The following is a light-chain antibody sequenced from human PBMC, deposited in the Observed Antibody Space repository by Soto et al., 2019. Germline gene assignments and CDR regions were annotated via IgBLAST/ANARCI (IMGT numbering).Light chain of an antibody. Sequence: DIQMAQSPSSLSACVGDRLTITFEASQDIRYYLTWYQQKTGQAPKLLIYDASQLETGVPSRFSGSGSGTDFTFTINNLQPEDIGTYYCQHYNGFPITFGQGTRLEIK. CDR2: DAS. V-gene: IGKV1-33*01. CDR3: QHYNGFPIT. CDR1: QDIRYY. J-gene: IGKJ5*01.